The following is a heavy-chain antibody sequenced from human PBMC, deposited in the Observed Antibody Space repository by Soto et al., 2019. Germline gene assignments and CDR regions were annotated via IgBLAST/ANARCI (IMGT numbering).Heavy chain of an antibody. CDR3: ARDYYDFWSGYYRWFSY. V-gene: IGHV1-8*01. Sequence: ASVKVSCKASGYTFTSYDINWVRQATGQGLEWMGWMNPNSGNTGYAQKFQGRVTMTRNTSISTAYMELSSLRSEDTAVYYCARDYYDFWSGYYRWFSYWGQGTLVTVSS. J-gene: IGHJ4*02. CDR2: MNPNSGNT. D-gene: IGHD3-3*01. CDR1: GYTFTSYD.